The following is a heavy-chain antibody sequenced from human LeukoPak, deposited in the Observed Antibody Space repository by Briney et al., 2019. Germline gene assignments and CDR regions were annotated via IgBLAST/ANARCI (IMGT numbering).Heavy chain of an antibody. CDR1: GFTFSSYW. D-gene: IGHD3-10*01. Sequence: GGSLRLSCAASGFTFSSYWMHWVRQAPGKGLVWVSRINSDGSSTSYADSVKGRFTISGDNAKNTLYLQMNSLRAEDTAVYYCSTGSGHAFDIWGQGTMVTVSS. CDR2: INSDGSST. CDR3: STGSGHAFDI. V-gene: IGHV3-74*01. J-gene: IGHJ3*02.